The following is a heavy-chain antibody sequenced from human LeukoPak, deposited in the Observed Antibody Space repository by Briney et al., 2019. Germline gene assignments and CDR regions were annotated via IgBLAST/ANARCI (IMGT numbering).Heavy chain of an antibody. V-gene: IGHV3-30-3*01. CDR1: GFTFSSYA. D-gene: IGHD2-2*01. CDR2: ISYDGSNK. J-gene: IGHJ4*02. CDR3: ARDSCSSPSCFDY. Sequence: PGGSLRLSCAASGFTFSSYAMHSVRQAPGKGLEWGAVISYDGSNKYYADSVKGRFTISRDNSKNTLYLQMNSLRAEDTAVYYCARDSCSSPSCFDYWGQGTLVTVSS.